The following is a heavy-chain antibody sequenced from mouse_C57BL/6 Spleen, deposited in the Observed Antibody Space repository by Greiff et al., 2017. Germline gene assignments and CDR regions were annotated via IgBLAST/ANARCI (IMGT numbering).Heavy chain of an antibody. Sequence: VQLQQSGPELVKPGASVKMSCKASGYTFTDYNMHWVKQSHGKSLEWIGYINPNNGGTSYNQKFKGKATLTVNKSSSTAYMELRSRTSEDSAVYYCASNYGSSSWFAYWGQGTLVTVSA. J-gene: IGHJ3*01. CDR1: GYTFTDYN. V-gene: IGHV1-22*01. D-gene: IGHD1-1*01. CDR2: INPNNGGT. CDR3: ASNYGSSSWFAY.